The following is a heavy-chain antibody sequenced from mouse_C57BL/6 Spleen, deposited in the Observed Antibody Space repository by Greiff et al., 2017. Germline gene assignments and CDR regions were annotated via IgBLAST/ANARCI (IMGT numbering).Heavy chain of an antibody. CDR3: ARGCGGYWFAY. V-gene: IGHV1-69*01. Sequence: VQLQQPGAELVMPGASVKLSCKASGYTFTSYWMHWVKQRPGQGLEWIGEIDPSDSYTNYNQKFKGKSTLTVDKSSSTAYMQLSSLTSEDSAVYYCARGCGGYWFAYWGQGTLVTVSA. D-gene: IGHD1-1*02. CDR1: GYTFTSYW. CDR2: IDPSDSYT. J-gene: IGHJ3*01.